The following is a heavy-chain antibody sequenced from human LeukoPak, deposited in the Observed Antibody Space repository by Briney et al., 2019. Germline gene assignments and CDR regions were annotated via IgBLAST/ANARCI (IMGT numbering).Heavy chain of an antibody. V-gene: IGHV1-8*01. J-gene: IGHJ5*02. CDR3: ARQCCRGASPGFDP. CDR1: GYAFTSYD. CDR2: MNPNSGNT. D-gene: IGHD3-10*01. Sequence: ASVKVSCKASGYAFTSYDINWVRQATGQGLEWMGWMNPNSGNTGYAQKFQGRVTMTRNTSISTAYMKLSSLRSEDTAIYYCARQCCRGASPGFDPWGQGTLVTVSS.